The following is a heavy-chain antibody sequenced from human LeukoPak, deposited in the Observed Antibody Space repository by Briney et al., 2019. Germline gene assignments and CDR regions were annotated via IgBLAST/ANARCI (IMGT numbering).Heavy chain of an antibody. CDR3: ASGYYYDSSGLYYMDV. Sequence: SETLSLTCTVSGGSISSHYWSWIRQPPGKGLEWIGYIYYSGSTNYNPSLKSRVTISADTSKNQFSLKLSSVTAADTAVYYCASGYYYDSSGLYYMDVWGKGTTVTVSS. CDR1: GGSISSHY. D-gene: IGHD3-22*01. CDR2: IYYSGST. J-gene: IGHJ6*03. V-gene: IGHV4-59*11.